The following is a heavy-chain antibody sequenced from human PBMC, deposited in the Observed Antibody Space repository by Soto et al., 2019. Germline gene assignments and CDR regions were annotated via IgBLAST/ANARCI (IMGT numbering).Heavy chain of an antibody. Sequence: ASVKVSCKASGYTFTSYGISWVRQAPGQGLEWMGWISAYNGNTKYVQKFQGRVTLTTDTSTSTAYMELRSLRSNDTAIYYCAMVDVYVTPSPQDVWGQGTTVTVSS. J-gene: IGHJ6*02. CDR3: AMVDVYVTPSPQDV. D-gene: IGHD3-16*01. V-gene: IGHV1-18*01. CDR1: GYTFTSYG. CDR2: ISAYNGNT.